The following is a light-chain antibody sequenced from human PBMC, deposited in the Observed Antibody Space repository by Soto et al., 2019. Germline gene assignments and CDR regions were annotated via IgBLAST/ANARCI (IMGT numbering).Light chain of an antibody. J-gene: IGKJ2*01. CDR3: QQRSNWPYT. V-gene: IGKV3-11*01. CDR1: QSVSSY. Sequence: EVVMTQSAATLSVSPGDGATLSCRASQSVSSYLAWYQQKPGQAPRLLIYDASNRATGIPARFSGSGSGTDFTLTISSLEPEDFAVYYCQQRSNWPYTFGQGTKLEIK. CDR2: DAS.